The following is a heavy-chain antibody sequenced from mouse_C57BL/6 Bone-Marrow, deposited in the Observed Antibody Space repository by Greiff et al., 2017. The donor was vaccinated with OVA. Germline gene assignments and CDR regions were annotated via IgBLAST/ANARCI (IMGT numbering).Heavy chain of an antibody. CDR1: GFTFSSYA. J-gene: IGHJ4*01. V-gene: IGHV5-4*03. CDR3: ARATYAMDY. Sequence: DVMLVESGGGLVKPGGSLKLSCAASGFTFSSYAMSWVRQTPEKRLEWVATISDGGSYTYYPDNVKGRFIISRDNAKNNLYLQMSHLKSEDTAMYYCARATYAMDYWGQGTSVTVSS. D-gene: IGHD4-1*02. CDR2: ISDGGSYT.